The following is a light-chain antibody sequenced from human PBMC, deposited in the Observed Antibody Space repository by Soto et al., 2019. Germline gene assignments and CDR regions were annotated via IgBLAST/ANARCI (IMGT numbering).Light chain of an antibody. J-gene: IGLJ1*01. Sequence: QSALTQPPSVSGSPGQSVTISCTGTSSDVGGYNRVSWYRQPPGTAPKLMIYEVRSRPSGVPDRFSGSKSGNTASLTISGLQAEDEADYYCSSYTSSSTYVFGTGTKVTVL. CDR3: SSYTSSSTYV. V-gene: IGLV2-18*02. CDR2: EVR. CDR1: SSDVGGYNR.